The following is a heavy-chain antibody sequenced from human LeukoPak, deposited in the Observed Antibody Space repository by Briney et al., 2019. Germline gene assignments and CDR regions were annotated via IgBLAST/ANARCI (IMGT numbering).Heavy chain of an antibody. CDR3: ARGVISLGAGGYCSSTSCTTFDY. D-gene: IGHD2-2*01. J-gene: IGHJ4*02. CDR1: GGSISNGDHY. CDR2: IYYSGST. Sequence: SETLSLTCTVSGGSISNGDHYWSWIRQPPGKGLEWIGYIYYSGSTYYNPSLKSRVTISVDTSKNQFSLKLSSVTAADTAVYYCARGVISLGAGGYCSSTSCTTFDYWGRGTLVTVSS. V-gene: IGHV4-30-4*01.